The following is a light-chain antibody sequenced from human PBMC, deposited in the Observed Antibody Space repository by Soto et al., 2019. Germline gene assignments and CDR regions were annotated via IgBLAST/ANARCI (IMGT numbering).Light chain of an antibody. CDR2: DAS. CDR3: QQFSGYPFT. CDR1: QGISSA. Sequence: AIQLTQSPSSLSASVGDRVTITCRASQGISSALAWYQQNPGKAPTLLIYDASTLESGVPSRFSGSGSGTDFTLTISSLQREDFATYYCQQFSGYPFTFGPGTKVDIK. J-gene: IGKJ3*01. V-gene: IGKV1-13*02.